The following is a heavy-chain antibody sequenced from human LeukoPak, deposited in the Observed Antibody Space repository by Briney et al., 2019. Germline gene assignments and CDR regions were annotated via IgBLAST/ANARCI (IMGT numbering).Heavy chain of an antibody. V-gene: IGHV3-23*01. CDR2: ISGSGGST. J-gene: IGHJ4*02. CDR3: AKAPHIVVVPAAYFDY. Sequence: GGSLRLSCAASGFTFSSYAMSWVRQAPGKGLEWVSAISGSGGSTYYADSVKGRFTISSDNSKNTLYLQMNSLRAEDAAVYYCAKAPHIVVVPAAYFDYWGQGTLVTVSS. D-gene: IGHD2-2*01. CDR1: GFTFSSYA.